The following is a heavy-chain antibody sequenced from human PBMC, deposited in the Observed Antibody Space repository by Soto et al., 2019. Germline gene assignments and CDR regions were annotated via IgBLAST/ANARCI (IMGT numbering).Heavy chain of an antibody. CDR3: ARAGPEIAARGFDP. V-gene: IGHV4-31*03. D-gene: IGHD6-13*01. J-gene: IGHJ5*02. CDR2: IYYSGST. CDR1: GGSISSGGYY. Sequence: QVQLQESGPGLVKPSQTLSLTCTVSGGSISSGGYYWSWIRQHPGKGLEWIGYIYYSGSTYYNPSLKSRFTTAVDTSKNQYSLKLSSVTAADTAVYYWARAGPEIAARGFDPWGQGTLVTVSS.